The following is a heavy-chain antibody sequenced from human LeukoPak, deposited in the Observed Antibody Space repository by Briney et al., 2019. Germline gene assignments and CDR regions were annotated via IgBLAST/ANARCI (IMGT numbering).Heavy chain of an antibody. J-gene: IGHJ4*02. CDR3: ARGGSSFYGSGSYYNID. V-gene: IGHV3-21*01. CDR1: GFTFITYS. Sequence: GGSLRLSCAASGFTFITYSMNWVRQAPGKGLEWVSSISGSSTYIYYADSVKGRFTISRDNAKNSLYLQMNSLRAEDTAVYYCARGGSSFYGSGSYYNIDWGQGTLVTVSS. CDR2: ISGSSTYI. D-gene: IGHD3-10*01.